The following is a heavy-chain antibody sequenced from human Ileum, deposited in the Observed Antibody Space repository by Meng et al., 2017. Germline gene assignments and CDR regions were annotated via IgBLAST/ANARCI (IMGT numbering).Heavy chain of an antibody. D-gene: IGHD2-21*01. CDR2: IYHSGAF. Sequence: QVQLEESGPGLVKPSGNLSLTCAVSGDSISTNWWNWVRQPPGKGLEWIGEIYHSGAFNYNPSLRSRVTISVDKSKNQLSLKLGSLTAADTAVYYCARGAIGTRPFDYWGQGTLVTVSS. CDR1: GDSISTNW. J-gene: IGHJ4*02. V-gene: IGHV4-4*02. CDR3: ARGAIGTRPFDY.